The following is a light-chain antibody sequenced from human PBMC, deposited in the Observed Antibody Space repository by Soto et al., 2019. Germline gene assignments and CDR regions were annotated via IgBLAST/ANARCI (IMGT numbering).Light chain of an antibody. CDR1: QTVRNNY. CDR3: QQRSNWLT. J-gene: IGKJ4*01. V-gene: IGKV3D-20*02. Sequence: EIVLTQSPGTLSVSPGERATLSCRASQTVRNNYLAWYQQKPGQAPRLLIFGASIRVKGIPDRFIGSGSGTAFTLTISSLEPADFAVYYCQQRSNWLTFGGGTKVDIK. CDR2: GAS.